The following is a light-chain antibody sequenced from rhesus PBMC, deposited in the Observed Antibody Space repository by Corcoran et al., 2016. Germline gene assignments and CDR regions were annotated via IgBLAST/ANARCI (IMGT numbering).Light chain of an antibody. V-gene: IGKV3-24*04. CDR2: GAS. Sequence: ETVVTQSPATLALSPGERATLSCRASQSVGSYLAWYQQKPGQAPRLPIYGASSRATGIPDRFSGSGSGTEFTLTISSLGPEDVGVYYWQQSSNLFTFGPGTKLDI. J-gene: IGKJ3*01. CDR1: QSVGSY. CDR3: QQSSNLFT.